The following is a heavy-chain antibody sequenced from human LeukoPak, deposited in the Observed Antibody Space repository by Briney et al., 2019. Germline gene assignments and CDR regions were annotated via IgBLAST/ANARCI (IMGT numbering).Heavy chain of an antibody. D-gene: IGHD4-11*01. CDR3: ARGRRSNYGYYYYYMDV. J-gene: IGHJ6*03. CDR2: INHSGST. CDR1: GGSFSGYY. Sequence: SETLSLTCAVYGGSFSGYYWSWIRQPPGKGLEWIGEINHSGSTNYNPSLKSRVTISVDTSKNQFSLKLSSVTAADTAVYYCARGRRSNYGYYYYYMDVWGKGTTVTVSS. V-gene: IGHV4-34*01.